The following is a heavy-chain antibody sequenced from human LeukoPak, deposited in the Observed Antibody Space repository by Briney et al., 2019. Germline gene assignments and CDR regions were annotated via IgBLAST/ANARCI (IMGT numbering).Heavy chain of an antibody. D-gene: IGHD3-16*02. CDR3: ARELMITFGGIIVSPYFDY. CDR1: GGSISSYY. J-gene: IGHJ4*02. Sequence: PSETLSLTCTVSGGSISSYYWSWIRQPAGKGLEWIGRIYTSGSTNYNPSLKSRVTMLVDTSKNQFSLKLSSVTAADTAMYYCARELMITFGGIIVSPYFDYWGQGTLVTVSS. V-gene: IGHV4-4*07. CDR2: IYTSGST.